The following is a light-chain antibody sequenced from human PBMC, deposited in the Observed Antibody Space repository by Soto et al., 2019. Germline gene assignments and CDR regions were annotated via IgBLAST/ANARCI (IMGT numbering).Light chain of an antibody. Sequence: QSALTQPASVSGSPGQSITISCTGTSSDVGGYDYVSWYQQHPGKAPKLMIYDVTNRPSGVSNRFYGSKSGNTASLTISGLQAEDEADYYCISYASINTYVFGTGTKLTVL. CDR2: DVT. V-gene: IGLV2-14*01. CDR3: ISYASINTYV. J-gene: IGLJ1*01. CDR1: SSDVGGYDY.